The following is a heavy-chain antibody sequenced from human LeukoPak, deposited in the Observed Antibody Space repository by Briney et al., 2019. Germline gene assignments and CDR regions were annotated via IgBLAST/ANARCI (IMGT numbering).Heavy chain of an antibody. V-gene: IGHV4-38-2*02. D-gene: IGHD6-13*01. CDR1: GYSISSDYY. CDR2: INHSGST. Sequence: SETLSLTCTVSGYSISSDYYWGWIRQPPGKGLEWIGEINHSGSTNYNPSLKSRVTISVDTSKNQFSLKLSSVTAADTAVYYCASLAAAGKGGYYYYYYMDVWGKGTTVTISS. J-gene: IGHJ6*03. CDR3: ASLAAAGKGGYYYYYYMDV.